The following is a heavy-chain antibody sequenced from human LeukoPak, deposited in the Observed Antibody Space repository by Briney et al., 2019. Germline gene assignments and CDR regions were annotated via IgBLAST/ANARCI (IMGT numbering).Heavy chain of an antibody. D-gene: IGHD3-10*01. CDR3: ARVYYGSGSLHYYYYYMDV. V-gene: IGHV3-53*01. Sequence: GGSLRLSCAASGFTFSNYEMNWVRQAPGKGLEWVSVIYSGGRTYYADSVKGRFIISRENSKNTLYLQMNSLRAEDTAVYYCARVYYGSGSLHYYYYYMDVWGKGTTVTISS. CDR1: GFTFSNYE. J-gene: IGHJ6*03. CDR2: IYSGGRT.